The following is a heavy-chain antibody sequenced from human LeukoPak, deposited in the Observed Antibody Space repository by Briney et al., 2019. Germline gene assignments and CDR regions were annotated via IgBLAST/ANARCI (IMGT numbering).Heavy chain of an antibody. D-gene: IGHD3-16*01. V-gene: IGHV1-2*02. J-gene: IGHJ3*01. CDR1: GYSFTGYF. Sequence: GASVKVSCKASGYSFTGYFIHWVRQSPGQGLEWMRWINPNSGDTNYAQRFQGGVTMTRDTSISTAYLELSRLRSDDTALYYCARDPGEGGNAFDLWGQGTMVTISS. CDR3: ARDPGEGGNAFDL. CDR2: INPNSGDT.